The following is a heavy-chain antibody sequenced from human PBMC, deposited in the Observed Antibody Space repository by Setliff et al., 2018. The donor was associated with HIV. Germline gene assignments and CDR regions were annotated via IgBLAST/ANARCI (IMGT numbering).Heavy chain of an antibody. D-gene: IGHD6-19*01. CDR1: GDSVSSNNAA. Sequence: SETLSLTCAISGDSVSSNNAAWNWIRQSPLRGLEWLGRTYYRSKWYFDYAVSVKSRIIINPDTSKNQFSLHLNSVTPEDTAVYYCARGSYGSVLLWGQGTLVTVSS. CDR2: TYYRSKWYF. J-gene: IGHJ4*02. V-gene: IGHV6-1*01. CDR3: ARGSYGSVLL.